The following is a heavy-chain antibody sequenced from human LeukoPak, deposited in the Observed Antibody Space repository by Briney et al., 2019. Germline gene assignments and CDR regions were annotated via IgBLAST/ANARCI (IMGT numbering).Heavy chain of an antibody. D-gene: IGHD6-13*01. CDR2: IYHTGST. J-gene: IGHJ4*02. CDR1: GGSISSRFHY. V-gene: IGHV4-39*01. Sequence: PSETLSLTCTVSGGSISSRFHYWGWIRQPPGKGLEWIVNIYHTGSTYNNPSLKSRVIISVDTSKNQFSLKLSSVTDADTAVYYCVGLDIEAAGVLFDYWGQGTLVTVSS. CDR3: VGLDIEAAGVLFDY.